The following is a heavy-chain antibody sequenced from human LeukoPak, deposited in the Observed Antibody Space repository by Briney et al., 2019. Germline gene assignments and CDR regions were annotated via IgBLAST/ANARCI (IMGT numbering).Heavy chain of an antibody. CDR3: ARGNGTRRWLQWGS. CDR1: GYTFTGYY. CDR2: MNPNSGNS. V-gene: IGHV1-8*02. D-gene: IGHD5-24*01. Sequence: ASVKVSCKASGYTFTGYYMHWVRQATGQGLEWMGWMNPNSGNSGYAQKFQGRVTMTRNTSISTAYMELSSLRSEDTAVYYCARGNGTRRWLQWGSWGQGTLVTVSS. J-gene: IGHJ5*02.